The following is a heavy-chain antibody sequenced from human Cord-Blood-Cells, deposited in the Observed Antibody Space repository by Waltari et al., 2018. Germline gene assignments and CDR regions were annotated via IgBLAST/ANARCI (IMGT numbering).Heavy chain of an antibody. CDR3: ARGGVLEWLLYGSYYYYGMDV. Sequence: QVQLQQWGAGLLKPSETLSLTCAVYGGSFSGYYWSWIRQPPGKGLEWIGEINHSGSTNYHPSLKSLVTISVDTSKNQFSLKLGSVTAADTAVYYCARGGVLEWLLYGSYYYYGMDVWGQGTTVTVSS. CDR2: INHSGST. J-gene: IGHJ6*02. CDR1: GGSFSGYY. D-gene: IGHD3-3*01. V-gene: IGHV4-34*01.